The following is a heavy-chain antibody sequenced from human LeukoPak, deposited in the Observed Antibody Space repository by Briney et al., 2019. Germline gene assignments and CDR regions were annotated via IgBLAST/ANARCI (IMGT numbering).Heavy chain of an antibody. CDR3: ARVFVVVVPAATVSIDYFDY. CDR2: IYYSGST. J-gene: IGHJ4*02. CDR1: GGSISSSSYY. V-gene: IGHV4-39*01. Sequence: SETLSLTCTVSGGSISSSSYYWGWIRQPPGKGLEWIGSIYYSGSTYYNPSLKSRVTISVDTSKNQFSLKLSSVTAADTAVYYCARVFVVVVPAATVSIDYFDYWGQGTLVTVSS. D-gene: IGHD2-2*01.